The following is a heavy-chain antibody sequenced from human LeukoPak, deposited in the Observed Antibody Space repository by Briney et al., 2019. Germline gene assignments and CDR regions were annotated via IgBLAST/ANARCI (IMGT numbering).Heavy chain of an antibody. J-gene: IGHJ5*02. Sequence: GGPLRLSCAASGFTFSSYDMHWVRQAPGKGLEWVSAIRTAGDTYYPGSVKGRFTISRENAKNSLYLQMNSLRAGDTAVYYCARGYYDSSGYSIPYWFDPWGQGTLVTVSS. CDR2: IRTAGDT. V-gene: IGHV3-13*01. CDR3: ARGYYDSSGYSIPYWFDP. D-gene: IGHD3-22*01. CDR1: GFTFSSYD.